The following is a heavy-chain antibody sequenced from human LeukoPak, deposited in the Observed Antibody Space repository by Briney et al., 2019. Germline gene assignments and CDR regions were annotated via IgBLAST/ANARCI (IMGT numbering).Heavy chain of an antibody. D-gene: IGHD1-26*01. CDR2: IKSKTDGGTT. V-gene: IGHV3-15*01. J-gene: IGHJ4*02. Sequence: GGSLRLSCAASGFTFSNAWMSWVRQAPGKGLEWVGRIKSKTDGGTTDYAAPVKGRFTISRDDSKNTLYLQMNSLRAEDTAVYYCAKDLELAPFDYWGQGTLVTVSS. CDR1: GFTFSNAW. CDR3: AKDLELAPFDY.